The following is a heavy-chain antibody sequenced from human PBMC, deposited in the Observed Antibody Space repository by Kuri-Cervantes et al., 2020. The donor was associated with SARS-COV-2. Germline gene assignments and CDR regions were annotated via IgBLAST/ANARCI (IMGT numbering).Heavy chain of an antibody. Sequence: SVKVSCKASGGTSSSYAISWVRQAPGQGLEWMGRIIPIFGTANYAQKFQGRVTITTDESTSTAYMELSSLRSEDTAVYYCARASVVPAAYPTFDYWGQGTLVTVSS. D-gene: IGHD2-2*01. J-gene: IGHJ4*02. CDR3: ARASVVPAAYPTFDY. CDR2: IIPIFGTA. V-gene: IGHV1-69*05. CDR1: GGTSSSYA.